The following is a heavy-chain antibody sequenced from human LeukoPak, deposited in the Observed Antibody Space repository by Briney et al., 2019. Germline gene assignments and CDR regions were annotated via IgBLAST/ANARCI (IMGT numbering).Heavy chain of an antibody. CDR3: ARQGGSYYAIDD. CDR1: GGSLSDYS. J-gene: IGHJ4*02. D-gene: IGHD1-26*01. Sequence: SETLSLTCGVSGGSLSDYSWSWIRQPPGKGLEFIGEINYSVNTNYNPSLKSRVTISVDTSTNQGSLRLSSVTAADTAVYYCARQGGSYYAIDDWGQGTLVTVSS. V-gene: IGHV4-34*01. CDR2: INYSVNT.